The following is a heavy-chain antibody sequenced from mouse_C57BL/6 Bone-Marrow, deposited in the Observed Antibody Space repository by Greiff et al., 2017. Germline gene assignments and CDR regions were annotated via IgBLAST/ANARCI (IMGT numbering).Heavy chain of an antibody. CDR1: GFNFNNYY. CDR2: IDPEDGET. J-gene: IGHJ2*01. D-gene: IGHD1-1*01. CDR3: ARSPTVAPYYLDY. V-gene: IGHV14-2*01. Sequence: EVQLQQSGAELVKPGASVKLSCTASGFNFNNYYMHWVKQRPEQGLEWIGRIDPEDGETKYAAKFQGKATITADTSSNTAYLQLSSLTSEDTAVYYCARSPTVAPYYLDYWGQGTTLTVSS.